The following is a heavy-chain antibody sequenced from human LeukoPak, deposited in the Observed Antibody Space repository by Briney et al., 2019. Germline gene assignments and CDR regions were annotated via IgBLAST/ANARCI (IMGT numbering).Heavy chain of an antibody. J-gene: IGHJ4*02. D-gene: IGHD3-22*01. CDR3: ARDMPVMFGRYYDSSGYNTGYDY. CDR1: GYTFTGYY. Sequence: ASVKVSCKASGYTFTGYYMHWVRQAPGQGLEWMGWINPNSGGTNYAQKFQGRVTTTRDTSISTAYMELSRLRSDDTAVYYCARDMPVMFGRYYDSSGYNTGYDYWGQGTLVTVSS. CDR2: INPNSGGT. V-gene: IGHV1-2*02.